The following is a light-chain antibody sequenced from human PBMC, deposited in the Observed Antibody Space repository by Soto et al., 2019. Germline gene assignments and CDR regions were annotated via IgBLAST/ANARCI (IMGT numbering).Light chain of an antibody. CDR3: QQYGSSPGT. CDR2: GAS. CDR1: QSVSSSY. V-gene: IGKV3-20*01. J-gene: IGKJ2*01. Sequence: EIVLTQSPGTPSLSPGERATLSCRGSQSVSSSYLAWYQKKPGQAPRLLIYGASSRATGIPDRFSGSGSGTDFTLTISRLEPEDFAVYYCQQYGSSPGTFGQGTKLEIK.